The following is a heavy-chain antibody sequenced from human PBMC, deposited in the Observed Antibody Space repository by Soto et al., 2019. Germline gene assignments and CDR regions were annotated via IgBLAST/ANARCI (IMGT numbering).Heavy chain of an antibody. D-gene: IGHD3-22*01. V-gene: IGHV4-39*07. J-gene: IGHJ3*02. CDR3: ARGPYDSSGFYSAFDI. CDR1: GGSISSSSYY. Sequence: SETLSLTCTVSGGSISSSSYYWGWIRQPPGKGLEWIGYIYHSGSTYYSPSLKSRVTVSVDRSKNQFSLKLSSVTAADTAVFYCARGPYDSSGFYSAFDIWGQGTMVTVSS. CDR2: IYHSGST.